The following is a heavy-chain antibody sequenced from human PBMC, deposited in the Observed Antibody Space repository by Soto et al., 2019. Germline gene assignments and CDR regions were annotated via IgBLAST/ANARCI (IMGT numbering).Heavy chain of an antibody. V-gene: IGHV4-39*01. CDR1: ADSSTTSDSY. CDR2: SSYNGGT. D-gene: IGHD1-1*01. CDR3: ARHRIEVVWRGFDY. Sequence: PSETLSLTCTVSADSSTTSDSYWGWLRQPPGKGLQWIGSSSYNGGTFYNPSLKGRVAISVDPSKKHSSLQVTSVSAADTAVYYCARHRIEVVWRGFDYWGQGSPVTVSS. J-gene: IGHJ4*02.